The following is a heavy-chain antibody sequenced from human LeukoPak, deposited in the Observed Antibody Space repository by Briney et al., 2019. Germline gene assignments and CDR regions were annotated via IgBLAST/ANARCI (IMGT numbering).Heavy chain of an antibody. CDR2: ISSSSSYI. D-gene: IGHD2-2*01. CDR3: GRDQYPGVSESVSRY. CDR1: GFTFSSYS. V-gene: IGHV3-21*01. Sequence: GGSLRLSCAASGFTFSSYSMNWVRQAPGKGLEWVSSISSSSSYIYYADSVKGRFTISRDNAKNSLYLQMNSLRAEDTAVYYCGRDQYPGVSESVSRYWGQGTLVTVSS. J-gene: IGHJ4*02.